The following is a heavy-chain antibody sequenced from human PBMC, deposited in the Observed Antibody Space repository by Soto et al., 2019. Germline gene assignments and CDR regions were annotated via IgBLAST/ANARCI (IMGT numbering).Heavy chain of an antibody. J-gene: IGHJ4*02. CDR3: ARDELPTMVRGVLDY. D-gene: IGHD3-10*01. CDR1: GFTFSSYA. V-gene: IGHV3-30-3*01. Sequence: HPGGSLRLSCAASGFTFSSYAMHWVRQAPGKGLEWVAVISYDGSNKYYADSVKGRFTISRDNSKNTLYLQMNSLRAEDTAVYYCARDELPTMVRGVLDYWGQGTLVTVSS. CDR2: ISYDGSNK.